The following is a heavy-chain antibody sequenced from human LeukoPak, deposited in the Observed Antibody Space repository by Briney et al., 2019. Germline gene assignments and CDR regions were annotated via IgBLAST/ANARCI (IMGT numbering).Heavy chain of an antibody. CDR1: GGSISSSSYY. J-gene: IGHJ4*02. CDR2: IYYSGST. V-gene: IGHV4-39*01. CDR3: ARRGWYEGIYYFDY. D-gene: IGHD6-19*01. Sequence: SETLSLTCTVSGGSISSSSYYWGWIRQPPGKGLEWIGSIYYSGSTYYNPSLKSRVTISVDTSKNQFSLKLSSVTAADTAVYYCARRGWYEGIYYFDYWGQGTLVTVSS.